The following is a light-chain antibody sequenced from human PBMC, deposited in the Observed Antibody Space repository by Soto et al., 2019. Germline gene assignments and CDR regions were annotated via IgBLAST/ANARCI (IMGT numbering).Light chain of an antibody. Sequence: QSVLTQPSSVSSSPGQSIAISCTVTSSDVGGSNYVSWYQQHPGKAPKLIISHVSYRPSGVSNRFSGSKSGNTASLTISRLQVEAEPDYYCSSYTSSSPYVFRTGTKVP. CDR3: SSYTSSSPYV. V-gene: IGLV2-14*01. CDR1: SSDVGGSNY. CDR2: HVS. J-gene: IGLJ1*01.